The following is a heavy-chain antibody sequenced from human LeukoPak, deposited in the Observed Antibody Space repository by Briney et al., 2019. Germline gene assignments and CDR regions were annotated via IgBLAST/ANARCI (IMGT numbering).Heavy chain of an antibody. Sequence: SETLSLTCTVSGGSISSYYWRWIRQPQGKGLEWIGYIYYNGNTNYNPSLKSRVTISVDTSKNQFSLKVSSVTAADTAVYYCARVIVGATPYYFDYCGQGILVTVSS. CDR3: ARVIVGATPYYFDY. J-gene: IGHJ4*02. CDR1: GGSISSYY. V-gene: IGHV4-59*01. D-gene: IGHD1-26*01. CDR2: IYYNGNT.